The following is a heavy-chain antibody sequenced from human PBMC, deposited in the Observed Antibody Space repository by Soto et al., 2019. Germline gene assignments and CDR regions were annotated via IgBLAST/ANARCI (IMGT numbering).Heavy chain of an antibody. CDR3: ARGLGGRMDD. J-gene: IGHJ6*02. CDR2: IIPILGET. Sequence: QVQLVQSGAEVKKPGSSVRVSCRASGTIFGSYNISWVRQAPGQGLEWMGRIIPILGETNSAQKFQDRVTLTADKSTNTAYMELNSLRLEDTAVYYCARGLGGRMDDWGQGTTVTVSS. V-gene: IGHV1-69*08. CDR1: GTIFGSYN. D-gene: IGHD3-16*01.